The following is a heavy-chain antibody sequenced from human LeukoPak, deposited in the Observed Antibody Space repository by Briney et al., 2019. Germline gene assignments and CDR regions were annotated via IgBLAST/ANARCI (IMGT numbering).Heavy chain of an antibody. V-gene: IGHV3-13*04. CDR2: IGFGGDT. CDR1: GFTFSSND. Sequence: GGSLRLSCAASGFTFSSNDMHWVRHPTGKGLEWVSGIGFGGDTYYSGSVKGRFTISRDNAKNSLYLQMNSPRAGDTAVYYCARGGRSAPFDYWGQGTLVTVSS. D-gene: IGHD1-26*01. CDR3: ARGGRSAPFDY. J-gene: IGHJ4*02.